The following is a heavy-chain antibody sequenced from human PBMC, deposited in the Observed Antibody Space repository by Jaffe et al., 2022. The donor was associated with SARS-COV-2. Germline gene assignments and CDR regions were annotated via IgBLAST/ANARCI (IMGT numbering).Heavy chain of an antibody. V-gene: IGHV6-1*01. CDR3: AREMGSKVAL. CDR1: GDSVSGNSVA. Sequence: QIHLQQSGPGLVKPSQTLSLTCAISGDSVSGNSVAWHWIRQSPSRGLEWLGRTYYRSKWYNEYGVSVRSRIIINADSSKDWFSLQLNSVTPEDTAVYYCAREMGSKVALWGQGTLVTVSS. J-gene: IGHJ4*02. D-gene: IGHD3-10*01. CDR2: TYYRSKWYN.